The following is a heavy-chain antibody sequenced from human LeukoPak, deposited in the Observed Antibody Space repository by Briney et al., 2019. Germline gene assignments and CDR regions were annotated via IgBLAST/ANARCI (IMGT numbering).Heavy chain of an antibody. CDR2: ISGSGGST. CDR1: GFTFSSYA. D-gene: IGHD5-12*01. J-gene: IGHJ4*02. CDR3: AKDGGYSGYDYVPDFGY. Sequence: GGSLRLSCAASGFTFSSYAMSWVRQAPGKGLEWVSAISGSGGSTYYADSVKGRFTISRDNSKNTLYLQMNSLRAEDTAVYYCAKDGGYSGYDYVPDFGYWGQGTLVTVSS. V-gene: IGHV3-23*01.